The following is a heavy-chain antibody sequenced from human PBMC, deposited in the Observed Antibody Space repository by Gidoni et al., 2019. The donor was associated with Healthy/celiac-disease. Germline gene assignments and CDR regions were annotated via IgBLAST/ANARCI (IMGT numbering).Heavy chain of an antibody. CDR3: ARSVATGMVRY. J-gene: IGHJ4*02. V-gene: IGHV7-4-1*02. CDR2: INTNPGTP. D-gene: IGHD3-10*01. CDR1: GYTFTSYA. Sequence: QVQLVQAGSEVKKPGASVKDSCKASGYTFTSYAMNWVRQAPGQGLEWMGWINTNPGTPTYAQGFTGRFVFSLPTSVSPAYLQLSSLKAEDTAVYYCARSVATGMVRYWGQGTLVTVSS.